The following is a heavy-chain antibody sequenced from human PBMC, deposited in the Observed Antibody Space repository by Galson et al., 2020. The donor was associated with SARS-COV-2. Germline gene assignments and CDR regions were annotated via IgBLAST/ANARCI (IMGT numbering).Heavy chain of an antibody. CDR2: INHSGSS. D-gene: IGHD3-10*01. CDR3: SKRNELVWFGKLLVTNYNYGMEV. J-gene: IGHJ6*04. V-gene: IGHV4-34*01. CDR1: GGSISGYN. Sequence: SETLSLTCPVYGGSISGYNWTWIRQPPGKGLEWIGKINHSGSSNYNPSLKIRFTISVDTSKNQFSLKLKSVTAADPVVSYCSKRNELVWFGKLLVTNYNYGMEVWGKGTTVTVSS.